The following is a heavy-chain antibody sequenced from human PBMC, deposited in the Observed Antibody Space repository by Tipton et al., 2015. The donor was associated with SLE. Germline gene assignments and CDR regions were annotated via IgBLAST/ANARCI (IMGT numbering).Heavy chain of an antibody. J-gene: IGHJ6*02. D-gene: IGHD6-19*01. CDR3: ARAVEGYYYYFYGMDV. Sequence: TLSLTCTVSGGSISSGSYYWSWIRQPAGKGLEWIGYIYTSGSTNYNPSLKSRVTISVDTSKNHFSLKLSSVTAADTAVYYCARAVEGYYYYFYGMDVWGQGTTVTVSS. V-gene: IGHV4-61*09. CDR2: IYTSGST. CDR1: GGSISSGSYY.